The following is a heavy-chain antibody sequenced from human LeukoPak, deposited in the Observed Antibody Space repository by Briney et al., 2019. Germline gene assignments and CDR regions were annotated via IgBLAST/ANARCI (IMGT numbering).Heavy chain of an antibody. CDR1: GGSISSGRYF. D-gene: IGHD3-3*01. J-gene: IGHJ3*02. V-gene: IGHV4-61*02. Sequence: SQTLSLPCTVSGGSISSGRYFWSWIRQPAGKGLEWIGRIYIRGSTNYNPSLKSRVTISIDTSKNQFSLKLSSVTAADTAVYYCAREKAGPVIFGVVVIDAFDIWGRGTRVTVSS. CDR2: IYIRGST. CDR3: AREKAGPVIFGVVVIDAFDI.